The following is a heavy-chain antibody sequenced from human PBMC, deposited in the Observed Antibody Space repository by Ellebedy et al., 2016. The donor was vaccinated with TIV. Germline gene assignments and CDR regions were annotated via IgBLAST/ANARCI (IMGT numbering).Heavy chain of an antibody. CDR1: GYIFTGYY. CDR2: INTNSGGT. J-gene: IGHJ4*02. V-gene: IGHV1-2*02. CDR3: ARLDARGYCSGGSCYYRY. Sequence: AASVKVSCKASGYIFTGYYMHWVRQAPGQGLEWMGWINTNSGGTNYAQKVQGRVSITRDTSISNAYMELSRQRSGDTAVYYCARLDARGYCSGGSCYYRYWGQGTLVTVSS. D-gene: IGHD2-15*01.